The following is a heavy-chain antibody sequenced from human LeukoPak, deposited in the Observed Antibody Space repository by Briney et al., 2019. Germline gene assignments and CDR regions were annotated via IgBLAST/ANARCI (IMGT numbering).Heavy chain of an antibody. D-gene: IGHD3-3*01. Sequence: SVKVSCKASGGTFSSYAISWVRQAPGQGLGWMGGIIPIFGTANYAQKFQGRVTIATDESTSTAYMELSSLRSEDTAVYYCARDRGYDFWSGRNYYYYYMDVWGKGTTVTVSS. J-gene: IGHJ6*03. CDR1: GGTFSSYA. V-gene: IGHV1-69*05. CDR2: IIPIFGTA. CDR3: ARDRGYDFWSGRNYYYYYMDV.